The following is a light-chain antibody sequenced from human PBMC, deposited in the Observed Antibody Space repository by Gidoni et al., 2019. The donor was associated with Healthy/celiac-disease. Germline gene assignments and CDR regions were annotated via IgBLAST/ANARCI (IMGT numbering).Light chain of an antibody. J-gene: IGKJ3*01. V-gene: IGKV1-39*01. Sequence: DIKMTQSPSSLTASVGDRVTITCRASQSISSYLNWYQQKPGKAPKLLIYAASSLQSGVPSRFSGSGSGTDFTLTIISLQPEDFATYYCQQSYSTPFFGPGTKVDIK. CDR2: AAS. CDR1: QSISSY. CDR3: QQSYSTPF.